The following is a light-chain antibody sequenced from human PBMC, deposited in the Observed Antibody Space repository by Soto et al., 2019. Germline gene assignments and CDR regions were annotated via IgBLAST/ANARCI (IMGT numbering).Light chain of an antibody. V-gene: IGLV2-14*01. CDR2: EVS. CDR3: TSYTSSRILHVV. J-gene: IGLJ2*01. CDR1: SSDVGRYNY. Sequence: QSVLTQPASVSGSPGQSITFSCTGTSSDVGRYNYVSWYQQHPGKAPKLIIFEVSNRPSGVSNRFSGSKSGNTASLTISGLQAEDEADYYCTSYTSSRILHVVFGGGTKLTVL.